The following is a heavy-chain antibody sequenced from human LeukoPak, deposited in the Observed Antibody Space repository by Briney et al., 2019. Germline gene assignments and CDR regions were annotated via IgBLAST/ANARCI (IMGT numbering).Heavy chain of an antibody. D-gene: IGHD4-17*01. CDR3: ARVDYGDYTGEDY. V-gene: IGHV4-34*01. J-gene: IGHJ4*02. CDR2: INHSGST. Sequence: SETLSLTCRVDGESFSGYYWIWIRQPPGKGLEWIGEINHSGSTSYNPSLKSRVTISVDTSKNQFSLKLSSVTAADTAVYYCARVDYGDYTGEDYWGQGTLVTVSS. CDR1: GESFSGYY.